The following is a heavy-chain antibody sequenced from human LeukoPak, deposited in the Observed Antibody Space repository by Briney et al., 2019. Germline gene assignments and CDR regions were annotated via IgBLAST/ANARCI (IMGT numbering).Heavy chain of an antibody. V-gene: IGHV3-23*01. CDR3: AKWGDYDILTGYYVSDF. D-gene: IGHD3-9*01. CDR2: ITGSGDTT. J-gene: IGHJ4*02. CDR1: GFIFRNYA. Sequence: GGSLRLSCAASGFIFRNYAMSWVRQAPGKGLEWVSAITGSGDTTYYADSVKGRFTISRGNSKNTLYVEMNTLRAEDTAVYYCAKWGDYDILTGYYVSDFWGQGTLVTVSS.